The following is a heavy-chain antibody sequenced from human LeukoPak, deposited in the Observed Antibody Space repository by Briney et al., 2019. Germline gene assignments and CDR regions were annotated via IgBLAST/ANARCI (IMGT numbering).Heavy chain of an antibody. Sequence: GASVKVSCKASGGTFSSYAISWVRQAPGQGLEWMGGIIPIFGTANYVQKFQGRVTITADESTSTAYMELSSLRSEDTAVYYCARDGGYSPFPEYHQYYFDYWGQGTLVTVSS. CDR3: ARDGGYSPFPEYHQYYFDY. V-gene: IGHV1-69*01. CDR2: IIPIFGTA. D-gene: IGHD5-18*01. CDR1: GGTFSSYA. J-gene: IGHJ4*02.